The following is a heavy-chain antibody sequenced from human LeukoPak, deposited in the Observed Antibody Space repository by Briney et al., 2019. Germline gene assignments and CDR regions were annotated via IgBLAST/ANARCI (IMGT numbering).Heavy chain of an antibody. J-gene: IGHJ3*02. CDR2: IRSKANSYAT. CDR1: GFTFSGSA. D-gene: IGHD3-9*01. Sequence: GGSLRLSCAASGFTFSGSAKHWVRKASRKGLERVGRIRSKANSYATAYAASVKGRITISRDDSKKMAYLQMNIITTENTAGYYCTRSNVLRYFDWSDAFDIWGQGTMVTVSS. CDR3: TRSNVLRYFDWSDAFDI. V-gene: IGHV3-73*01.